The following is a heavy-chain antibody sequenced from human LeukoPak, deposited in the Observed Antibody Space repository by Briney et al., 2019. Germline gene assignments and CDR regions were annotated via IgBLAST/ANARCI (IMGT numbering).Heavy chain of an antibody. CDR3: ANDGDLSGWLRLIHH. D-gene: IGHD6-19*01. J-gene: IGHJ1*01. CDR2: IKYDGIDK. Sequence: GGSLRLSRVASGVIFTDYWMNWGRQAPRKGLEWVVMIKYDGIDKQYLDSVKVRFTISRDNSKNRLHLQINSLRAEDKAVYYCANDGDLSGWLRLIHHWRQGPLDPVSS. CDR1: GVIFTDYW. V-gene: IGHV3-7*03.